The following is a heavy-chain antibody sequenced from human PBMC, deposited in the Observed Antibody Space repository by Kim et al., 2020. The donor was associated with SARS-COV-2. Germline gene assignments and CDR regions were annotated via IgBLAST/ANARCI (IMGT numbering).Heavy chain of an antibody. D-gene: IGHD2-2*01. J-gene: IGHJ4*02. Sequence: GGSLRLSCAASGFTFSSYAMHWVRQAPGKGLEWVAVISYDGSNKYYADSVKGRFTISRDNSKNTLYLQMNSLRAEDTAVYYCARQEVLWGQGTLVTVSS. CDR1: GFTFSSYA. CDR2: ISYDGSNK. V-gene: IGHV3-30-3*01. CDR3: ARQEVL.